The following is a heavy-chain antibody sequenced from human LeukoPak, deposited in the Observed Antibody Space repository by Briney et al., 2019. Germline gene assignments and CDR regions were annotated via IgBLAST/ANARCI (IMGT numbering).Heavy chain of an antibody. V-gene: IGHV3-15*01. Sequence: GGSLRLSCAASGFTFSDYWMNWVRQAPGKGLEWVGRIKRKSAGGTIDYGAPVKGRFTISRDDSKNTLYLQMNSLKTEDTAIYYCATEYSVFAFDIWGQGTVVTVSS. CDR1: GFTFSDYW. CDR2: IKRKSAGGTI. CDR3: ATEYSVFAFDI. D-gene: IGHD5-12*01. J-gene: IGHJ3*02.